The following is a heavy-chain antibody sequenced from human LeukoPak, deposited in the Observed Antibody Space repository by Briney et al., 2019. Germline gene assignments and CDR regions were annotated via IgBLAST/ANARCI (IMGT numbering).Heavy chain of an antibody. V-gene: IGHV1-2*02. J-gene: IGHJ4*02. CDR3: ARGVGTYGDYDRTWY. CDR2: INPNSGGT. Sequence: ASVKVSCKASGYTFTGYYMHWVRQAPGQGLEWMGWINPNSGGTNYAQQFQGRVTMTRDTSISTAYMELSRLRSDDTAVYYCARGVGTYGDYDRTWYWGQGTLVTVSS. D-gene: IGHD4-17*01. CDR1: GYTFTGYY.